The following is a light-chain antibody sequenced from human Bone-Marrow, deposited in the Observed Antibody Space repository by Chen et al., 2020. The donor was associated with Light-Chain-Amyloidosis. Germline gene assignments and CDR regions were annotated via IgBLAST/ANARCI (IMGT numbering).Light chain of an antibody. CDR1: DLPTEY. Sequence: SYVLPHPPSVSVSPGQTARITCSGDDLPTEYAYWYQQKPGQAPVLVIHRDTERPSGISERFSGSSSGTTATLTISGVQAEDEADYHCQSADSSGTYEVIFGGGTKLTVL. J-gene: IGLJ2*01. V-gene: IGLV3-25*03. CDR3: QSADSSGTYEVI. CDR2: RDT.